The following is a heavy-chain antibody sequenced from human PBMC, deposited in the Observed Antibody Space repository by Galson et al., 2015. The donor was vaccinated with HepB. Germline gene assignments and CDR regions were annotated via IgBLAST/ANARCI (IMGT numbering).Heavy chain of an antibody. V-gene: IGHV3-30*04. CDR1: GFAFSSYP. CDR3: ARSRFFGSDRMTALDL. CDR2: VSLDGQKK. J-gene: IGHJ3*01. Sequence: SLRLSCAASGFAFSSYPMHWVRQAAGKRPQWVAFVSLDGQKKFYMGSVKGRFTVSRDNAKNTLYLQMDSLRPDDTAVYYCARSRFFGSDRMTALDLWGQGTPVAVSS. D-gene: IGHD3-10*01.